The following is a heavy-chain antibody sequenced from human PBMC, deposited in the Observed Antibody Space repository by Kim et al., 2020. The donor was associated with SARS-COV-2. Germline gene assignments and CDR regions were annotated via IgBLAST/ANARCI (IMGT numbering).Heavy chain of an antibody. CDR3: AKAGSISIFGALIKYWYFDL. CDR1: GFTFSTYA. J-gene: IGHJ2*01. Sequence: GGSLRLSCVASGFTFSTYAMSWVRQAPGKGLQWISTLSGGDRSTYYADSVKGRFTISRDNSKNTLYLQMNNLRAEDTAVYYCAKAGSISIFGALIKYWYFDLWGRGTLVTVSS. CDR2: LSGGDRST. D-gene: IGHD3-3*01. V-gene: IGHV3-23*01.